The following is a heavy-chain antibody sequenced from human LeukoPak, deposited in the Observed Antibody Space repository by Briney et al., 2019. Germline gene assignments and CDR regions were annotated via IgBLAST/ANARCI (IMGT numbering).Heavy chain of an antibody. CDR1: GYSISSGYY. CDR2: IYHSGST. D-gene: IGHD3-9*01. Sequence: PSETLSLTCTVSGYSISSGYYWGWIRQPPGKGLEWIGSIYHSGSTYYNPSLKSRVTISVDTSKNEFSLKLTSVTAADTAVYYCGRSWEHFDWLSPFDYWGQGTLVTVSS. J-gene: IGHJ4*02. CDR3: GRSWEHFDWLSPFDY. V-gene: IGHV4-38-2*02.